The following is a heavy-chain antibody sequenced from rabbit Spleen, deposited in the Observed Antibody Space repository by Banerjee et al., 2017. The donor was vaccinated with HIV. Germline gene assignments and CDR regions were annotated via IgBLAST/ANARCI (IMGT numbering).Heavy chain of an antibody. V-gene: IGHV1S45*01. CDR2: INTGRGSA. CDR1: GFSFSGSYW. Sequence: QGQLEESGGDLVKPEGSLTLACTASGFSFSGSYWICWVRQAPGKGLEWLGCINTGRGSAYYASWVISRFTISKTSSTTVTLQMTSLTAADTATYFCARDDNGNIDYKLWGPGTLVTVS. J-gene: IGHJ4*01. D-gene: IGHD8-1*01. CDR3: ARDDNGNIDYKL.